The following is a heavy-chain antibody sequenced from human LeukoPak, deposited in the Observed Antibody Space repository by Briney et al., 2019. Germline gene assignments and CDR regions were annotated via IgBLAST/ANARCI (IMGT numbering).Heavy chain of an antibody. CDR3: ARDLRPYGSGKEPGNNWFDP. CDR1: GYTFTSYA. Sequence: GASVKVSCKASGYTFTSYAMHWVRQAPGQRLEWMGWINAGNGNTKYSQKFQGRVTITRDTSASTAYMELSSLRSEDTAVYYCARDLRPYGSGKEPGNNWFDPWGQGTLVTVSS. CDR2: INAGNGNT. V-gene: IGHV1-3*01. J-gene: IGHJ5*02. D-gene: IGHD3-10*01.